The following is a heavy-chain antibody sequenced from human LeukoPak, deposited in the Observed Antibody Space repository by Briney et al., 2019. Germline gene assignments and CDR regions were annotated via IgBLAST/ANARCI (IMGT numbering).Heavy chain of an antibody. V-gene: IGHV3-74*01. Sequence: GGSLRLSCAASGFTFYSYWMHWVRQAPGKGLEWVSCINGDGSTSNYADSVKGRFTISRDNTKNTLYLQMNSLRAEDTAIYYCARDEPAVTTGPPVGSWGQGNLVTVSS. J-gene: IGHJ4*02. CDR3: ARDEPAVTTGPPVGS. D-gene: IGHD4-17*01. CDR2: INGDGSTS. CDR1: GFTFYSYW.